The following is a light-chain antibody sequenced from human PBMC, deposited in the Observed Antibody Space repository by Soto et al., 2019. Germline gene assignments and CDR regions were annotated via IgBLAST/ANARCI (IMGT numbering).Light chain of an antibody. CDR2: DAS. CDR1: QCFXSY. CDR3: QQYQTGTST. Sequence: IGLTQSPSTLSLSLGESATLSCRASQCFXSYFVWDQQKPGQAPRMLTYDASNRATGSPARLSGSGSGTDFTLTISSLEPEDCATYYCQQYQTGTSTFGGGTKVDI. V-gene: IGKV3-11*01. J-gene: IGKJ4*01.